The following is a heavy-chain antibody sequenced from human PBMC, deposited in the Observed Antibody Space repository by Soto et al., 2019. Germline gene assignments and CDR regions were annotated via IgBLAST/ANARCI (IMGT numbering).Heavy chain of an antibody. CDR2: IDPGDSYT. CDR3: ARQGGDCSSTSCYGRVPPPNWFDP. Sequence: ESLKISCNGSGYSFTSYWISWVRQMPGKCLEWMGRIDPGDSYTNYSTSFQGHVTISADKSISTAYLQWSSLKASDTAMYYCARQGGDCSSTSCYGRVPPPNWFDPWGQGTLVTVSS. J-gene: IGHJ5*02. CDR1: GYSFTSYW. D-gene: IGHD2-2*01. V-gene: IGHV5-10-1*01.